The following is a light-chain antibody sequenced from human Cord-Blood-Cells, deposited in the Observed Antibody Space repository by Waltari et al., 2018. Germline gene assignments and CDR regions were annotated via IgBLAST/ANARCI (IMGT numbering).Light chain of an antibody. Sequence: QSALTQPASVSGSPGQSITISCPGTSSDVGGYNYVSWYQQHPGKAPKLMIYAVSNRPSGCSNRFAGSKSGNTAALTISGLQAEDEADYYCSSYTSSSRVFGGGTKLTVL. V-gene: IGLV2-14*01. CDR1: SSDVGGYNY. CDR3: SSYTSSSRV. CDR2: AVS. J-gene: IGLJ2*01.